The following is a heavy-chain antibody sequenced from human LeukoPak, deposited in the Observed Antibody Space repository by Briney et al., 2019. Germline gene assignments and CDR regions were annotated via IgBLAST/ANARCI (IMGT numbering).Heavy chain of an antibody. V-gene: IGHV4-4*07. Sequence: SETLSLTCTVSGGSISSYYWSWIRQPAGKGLEWIGRIYTSGSTNYNPSLKSRVTMSVDTSKNQVSLKLTSVTAADTAVYYCAREPTTDDEGTWFDPWGQGTLVTVSS. CDR2: IYTSGST. CDR1: GGSISSYY. J-gene: IGHJ5*02. CDR3: AREPTTDDEGTWFDP. D-gene: IGHD1-1*01.